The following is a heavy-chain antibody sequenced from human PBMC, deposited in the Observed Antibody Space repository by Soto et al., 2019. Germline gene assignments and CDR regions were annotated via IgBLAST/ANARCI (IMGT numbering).Heavy chain of an antibody. J-gene: IGHJ4*02. V-gene: IGHV1-3*01. Sequence: ASVKVSCKASGYTFSKYAMQWVRQALGQRLEWMGWINAGNGNTKYSQKFQGRLSITRDTSANTAYMDLRSLTSEDTAVYYCASGIWVATTASYYFDQWGQGTQVTVSS. CDR2: INAGNGNT. CDR1: GYTFSKYA. CDR3: ASGIWVATTASYYFDQ. D-gene: IGHD5-12*01.